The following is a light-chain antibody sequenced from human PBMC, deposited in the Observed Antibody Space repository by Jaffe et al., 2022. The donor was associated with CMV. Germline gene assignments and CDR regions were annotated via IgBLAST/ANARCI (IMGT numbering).Light chain of an antibody. CDR2: WAS. CDR1: QSVLYNSNNKNY. CDR3: QQYYITPRT. Sequence: DIVMTQSPDSLAVSLGERATINCKSSQSVLYNSNNKNYLAWYQQQPGQPPKMIIYWASTRESGVPDRFSGSGSGTDFTLTISSLQAEDVAVYYCQQYYITPRTFGQGTKVEIK. J-gene: IGKJ1*01. V-gene: IGKV4-1*01.